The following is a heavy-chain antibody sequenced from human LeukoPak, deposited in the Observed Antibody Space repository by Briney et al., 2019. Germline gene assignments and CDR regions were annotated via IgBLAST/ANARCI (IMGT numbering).Heavy chain of an antibody. D-gene: IGHD6-19*01. Sequence: GGSLRLSCVASGLTFSRHDMHWVRQVTGKGLEWVSAIGTLADTFYSDSVKGRFTISRENAKSSLYLQMSSLRAGDTAVYYCATGRSSGWSYAFDIWGRGTMVTVSS. V-gene: IGHV3-13*01. CDR3: ATGRSSGWSYAFDI. J-gene: IGHJ3*02. CDR1: GLTFSRHD. CDR2: IGTLADT.